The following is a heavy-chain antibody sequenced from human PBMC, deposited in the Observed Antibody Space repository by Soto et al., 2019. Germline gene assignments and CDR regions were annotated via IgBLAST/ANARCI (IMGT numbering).Heavy chain of an antibody. CDR3: ARAYWIARIGGLRPSENYYIVYF. CDR1: AGTFSSYA. Sequence: VKVSCKTSAGTFSSYAISWVRQAPGQGLEWMGGIIPIFGTANYAQKFQGRVTITADESTSTAYMELSSLRSEDTAVYYCARAYWIARIGGLRPSENYYIVYFCARGT. V-gene: IGHV1-69*13. D-gene: IGHD2-21*01. CDR2: IIPIFGTA. J-gene: IGHJ6*02.